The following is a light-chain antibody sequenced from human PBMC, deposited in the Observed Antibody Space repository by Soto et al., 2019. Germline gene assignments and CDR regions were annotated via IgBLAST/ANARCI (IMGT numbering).Light chain of an antibody. V-gene: IGKV3-11*01. CDR2: DAS. CDR1: QSVSSY. J-gene: IGKJ1*01. CDR3: QQRSNWPRGT. Sequence: EIVLTQSPATLSLSPGERATLSCRASQSVSSYLAWYQQKPGQAPSLLFYDASNRATGIPARFSGSGSGTDFTLTISSLEPEDFAVYYCQQRSNWPRGTFGQGTKVEIK.